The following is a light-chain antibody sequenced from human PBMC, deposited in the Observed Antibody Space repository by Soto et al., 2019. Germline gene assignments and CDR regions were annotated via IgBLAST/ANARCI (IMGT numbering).Light chain of an antibody. V-gene: IGKV3-11*01. J-gene: IGKJ5*01. Sequence: EIVLTQSPSTLSLSPGEGATLSCWASQSVGTSLAWYQQKPGQAPTLVIYDASTRATGIPARFSGSGSGTEFTLTISSLEPEDFAVYYCQQRSSAITFGQGTRLEIK. CDR2: DAS. CDR3: QQRSSAIT. CDR1: QSVGTS.